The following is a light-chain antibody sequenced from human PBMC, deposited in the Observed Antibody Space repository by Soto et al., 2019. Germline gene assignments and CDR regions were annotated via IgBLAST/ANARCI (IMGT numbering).Light chain of an antibody. CDR3: QQTYSDIS. CDR2: GAS. Sequence: DVRMTQSPSSLSASVGDTITITCRASRTINTYLNWFQQKPGEPPRLLIYGASTLHDGVPSRFSGSGSGADFTLTLRGLQPEDFASYHCQQTYSDISFGGGTKV. CDR1: RTINTY. V-gene: IGKV1-39*01. J-gene: IGKJ4*01.